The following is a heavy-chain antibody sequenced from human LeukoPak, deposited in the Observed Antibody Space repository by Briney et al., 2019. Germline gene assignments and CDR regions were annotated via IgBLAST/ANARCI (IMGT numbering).Heavy chain of an antibody. CDR2: INHSGST. V-gene: IGHV4-34*01. J-gene: IGHJ4*02. CDR1: GGSFSGYY. CDR3: ARGNGDYVGY. D-gene: IGHD4-17*01. Sequence: SETLSLTCAVYGGSFSGYYWSWIRQPPGKGLEWIGEINHSGSTNYNPSLKSRVTISVDTSKNQFSLKLSSVTAADTAVYYCARGNGDYVGYWGQGTLVTVSS.